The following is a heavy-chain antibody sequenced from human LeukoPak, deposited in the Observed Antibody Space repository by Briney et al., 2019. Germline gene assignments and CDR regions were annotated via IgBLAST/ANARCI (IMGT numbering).Heavy chain of an antibody. Sequence: PSETLSLTCAVYGGSFSGYYWSWIRQPAGKGLEWTGRIYTSGSTNYNPSLKSRVTMSVDTSKNQFSLKLSSVTAADTAVYYCARVAIVVVPAAIGGDYYYYMDVWGKGTTVTVSS. CDR3: ARVAIVVVPAAIGGDYYYYMDV. V-gene: IGHV4-59*10. D-gene: IGHD2-2*02. J-gene: IGHJ6*03. CDR1: GGSFSGYY. CDR2: IYTSGST.